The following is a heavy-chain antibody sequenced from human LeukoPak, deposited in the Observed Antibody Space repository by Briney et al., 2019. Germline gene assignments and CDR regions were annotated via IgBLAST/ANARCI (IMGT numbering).Heavy chain of an antibody. CDR3: ARGLWIQLWLVRDAFDV. CDR1: GYTFTSYD. CDR2: MNPNSGNT. Sequence: GASVKVSCKASGYTFTSYDINWVRQATGQGLEWMGWMNPNSGNTGYAQKFQGRVTIPRNTSISTAYMELSRLRSEDTAVYYCARGLWIQLWLVRDAFDVWGQGTMVTVSS. D-gene: IGHD5-18*01. J-gene: IGHJ3*01. V-gene: IGHV1-8*03.